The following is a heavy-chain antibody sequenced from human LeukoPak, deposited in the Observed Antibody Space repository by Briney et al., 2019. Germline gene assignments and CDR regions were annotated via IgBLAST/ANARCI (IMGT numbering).Heavy chain of an antibody. CDR2: IKHDGSDT. J-gene: IGHJ6*02. Sequence: TGCSLRLSCATSGFTFSSIWMSWVHQAPGKGLEWVANIKHDGSDTNYVDSVKGRFTISRDNAKNSLHLQMNSLRAADKDVYNCVKNGGPHGMDVWGQGTTVTVSS. D-gene: IGHD3-16*01. CDR1: GFTFSSIW. V-gene: IGHV3-7*02. CDR3: VKNGGPHGMDV.